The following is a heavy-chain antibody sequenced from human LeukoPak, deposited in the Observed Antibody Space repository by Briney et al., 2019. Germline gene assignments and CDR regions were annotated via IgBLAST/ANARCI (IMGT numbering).Heavy chain of an antibody. CDR2: VWYDGNNK. J-gene: IGHJ4*02. CDR3: ARGSGAAAGAFDY. D-gene: IGHD6-13*01. Sequence: PGGSLRLSCAASGFTFRSYGMHWVRQAPGKGLEWVAIVWYDGNNKYHADSVKGRFTVSRDNSKDTVSLQLNSLRVEDTAVYYCARGSGAAAGAFDYWGQGTLVTVPS. V-gene: IGHV3-33*01. CDR1: GFTFRSYG.